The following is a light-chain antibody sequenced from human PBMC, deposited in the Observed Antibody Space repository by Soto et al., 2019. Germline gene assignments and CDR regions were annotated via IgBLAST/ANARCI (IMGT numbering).Light chain of an antibody. CDR1: SSDVGAYTS. CDR3: ISYTSDNRDYA. V-gene: IGLV2-14*01. Sequence: QSVLTQPASVSGSPGQSITISCTGTSSDVGAYTSVSWYQHHPGKAPKVIIYEVNKRPSGISNRFSGSKSVNTASLTIPGLQPDDEAHYCCISYTSDNRDYAFGTGTKVTVL. CDR2: EVN. J-gene: IGLJ1*01.